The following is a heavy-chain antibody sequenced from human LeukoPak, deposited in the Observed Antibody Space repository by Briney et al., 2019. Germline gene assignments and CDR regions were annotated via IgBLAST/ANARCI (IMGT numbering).Heavy chain of an antibody. J-gene: IGHJ3*02. CDR3: AKWAGSSGYQANDAFNI. V-gene: IGHV3-9*01. CDR2: ISWNSGSI. Sequence: PGRSLRLSCAASGFTFDDYAMHWVRQAPGKGLEWVSGISWNSGSIGYADSVKGRFTISRDNAKNSLYLQMNSLRAEDTALYYCAKWAGSSGYQANDAFNIWGQGTMVTVSS. D-gene: IGHD3-22*01. CDR1: GFTFDDYA.